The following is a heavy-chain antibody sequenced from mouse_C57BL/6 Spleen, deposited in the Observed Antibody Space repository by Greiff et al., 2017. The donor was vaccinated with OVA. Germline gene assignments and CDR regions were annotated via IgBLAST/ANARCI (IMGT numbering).Heavy chain of an antibody. D-gene: IGHD2-4*01. J-gene: IGHJ2*01. V-gene: IGHV1-26*01. CDR3: ARMGYDYHFDY. CDR2: INPNNGGT. CDR1: GYTFTDYY. Sequence: EVQLQQSGPELVKPGASVKLSCKASGYTFTDYYMNWVQQSHGKSLEWIGAINPNNGGTSYNQKFKGKATLTVDKSSSKAYMELRSLTSEDSAVDYCARMGYDYHFDYWGQGTTLTVSA.